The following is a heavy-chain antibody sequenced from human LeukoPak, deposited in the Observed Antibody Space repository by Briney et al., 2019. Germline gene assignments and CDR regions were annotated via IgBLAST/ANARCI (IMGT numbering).Heavy chain of an antibody. V-gene: IGHV3-23*01. CDR3: AKGASDFDY. CDR1: GFTFTNAW. Sequence: GGSLRLSCAASGFTFTNAWMTWVRQAPGKGLEWVSASVISVGGTTTYYADSVKGRFTISRGNSRNTLYLQMNSLRAEDTAIYYCAKGASDFDYWGQGTLVTVSS. D-gene: IGHD1-26*01. CDR2: ISVGGTTT. J-gene: IGHJ4*02.